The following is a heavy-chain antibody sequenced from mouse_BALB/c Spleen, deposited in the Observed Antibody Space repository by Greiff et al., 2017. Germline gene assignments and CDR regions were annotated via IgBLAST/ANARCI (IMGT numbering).Heavy chain of an antibody. D-gene: IGHD1-2*01. J-gene: IGHJ3*01. Sequence: VHLVESGPGLVQPSQSLSITCTVSGFSLTSYGVHWVRQSPGKGLEWLGVIWSGGSTDYNAAFISRLSISKDNSKGQVFFKMNSLQANDTAIDYCGRPLRLQAWFAYRGQGTLVTVSA. CDR1: GFSLTSYG. V-gene: IGHV2-2*02. CDR2: IWSGGST. CDR3: GRPLRLQAWFAY.